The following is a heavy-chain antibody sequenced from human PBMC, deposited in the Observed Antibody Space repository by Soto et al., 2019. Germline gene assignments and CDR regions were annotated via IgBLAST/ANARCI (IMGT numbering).Heavy chain of an antibody. J-gene: IGHJ6*02. CDR1: GYSFTSYW. Sequence: GESLKISCEASGYSFTSYWIGWVRQMPGKGLEWMGIIYPGDSDTRYSPSFQGQVAMSVDKSISTAYLLWNSLKASDTAMYYCARTRGIAVAATYYYYRMDVWGQGTTVTVSS. CDR2: IYPGDSDT. V-gene: IGHV5-51*01. D-gene: IGHD6-19*01. CDR3: ARTRGIAVAATYYYYRMDV.